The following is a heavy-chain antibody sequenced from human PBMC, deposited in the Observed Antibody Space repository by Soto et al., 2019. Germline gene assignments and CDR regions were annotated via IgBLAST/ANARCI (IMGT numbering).Heavy chain of an antibody. CDR3: ARDPHEFWTSYWFDP. CDR1: GYTFNTYG. V-gene: IGHV1-18*01. CDR2: ISAYDGKT. D-gene: IGHD3-3*01. J-gene: IGHJ5*02. Sequence: ASVKVSCKTSGYTFNTYGINWVRQAPGQGLELMGWISAYDGKTTYAEKFQGRVTLTTDTSTSTAYMELRSLRSDDTAIYYCARDPHEFWTSYWFDPWGQGTPVTV.